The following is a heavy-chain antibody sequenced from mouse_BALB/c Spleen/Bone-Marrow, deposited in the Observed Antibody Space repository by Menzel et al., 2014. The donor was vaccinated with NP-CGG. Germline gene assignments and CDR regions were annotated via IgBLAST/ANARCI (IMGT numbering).Heavy chain of an antibody. J-gene: IGHJ2*01. CDR1: GYTFTDYA. V-gene: IGHV1S137*01. CDR3: ARSGLRPARYYFDY. D-gene: IGHD2-2*01. CDR2: ISTNYGDA. Sequence: QVQLKESGAELVRPGVSVKISCKGSGYTFTDYAMHWVKQSHAKSLEWIGVISTNYGDASYNQKFKGKATMTVDKSSSTAYMELARLTSQDSAIYYCARSGLRPARYYFDYWGQGTTLTVSS.